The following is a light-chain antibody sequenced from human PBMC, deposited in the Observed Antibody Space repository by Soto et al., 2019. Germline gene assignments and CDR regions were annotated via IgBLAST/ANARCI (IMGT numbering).Light chain of an antibody. Sequence: DIQMTQSPSSLFASVGDRVTITCQATQDINIYLNWYQQKPGKAPNLLIYDASNLEIGVPSRFSGSGSGTHFKFTISSLQTEDIRTYYCKQYDILPITFGRGTRLEIK. CDR1: QDINIY. CDR3: KQYDILPIT. J-gene: IGKJ5*01. V-gene: IGKV1-33*01. CDR2: DAS.